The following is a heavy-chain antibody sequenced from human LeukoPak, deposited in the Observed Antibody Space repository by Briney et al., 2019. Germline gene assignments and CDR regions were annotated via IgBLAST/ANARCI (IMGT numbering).Heavy chain of an antibody. CDR3: ARGVDDFWSGYPYYFDY. J-gene: IGHJ4*02. CDR1: GVSISSGGYS. D-gene: IGHD3-3*01. Sequence: SETLSLTCAVSGVSISSGGYSWSWIRQPPGKGLEWIGHIYHSGSTYYNPSLKSRVTISVDRSKNQFSLKLSSVTAADTAVYYCARGVDDFWSGYPYYFDYWGQGTLVTVSS. CDR2: IYHSGST. V-gene: IGHV4-30-2*01.